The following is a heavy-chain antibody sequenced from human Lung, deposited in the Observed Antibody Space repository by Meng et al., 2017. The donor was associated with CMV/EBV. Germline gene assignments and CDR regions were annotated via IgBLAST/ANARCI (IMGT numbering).Heavy chain of an antibody. D-gene: IGHD2-15*01. CDR1: SFSCYY. Sequence: SFSCYYWSWIRQPPGKGLEWIGEINHSGSTNYNPSLKSRVTISVDTSKNQFSLKLSSVTAADTAVYYCARATLYCSGGSCYTNWFDPWGQGTLVTVS. J-gene: IGHJ5*02. CDR2: INHSGST. CDR3: ARATLYCSGGSCYTNWFDP. V-gene: IGHV4-34*01.